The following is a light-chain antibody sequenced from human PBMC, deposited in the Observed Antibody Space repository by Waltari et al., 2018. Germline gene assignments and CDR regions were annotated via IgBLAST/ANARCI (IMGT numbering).Light chain of an antibody. CDR1: SGHSSNV. V-gene: IGLV4-69*01. CDR2: VNSDGSH. Sequence: QLVLTQSPSASASLGASVKLTCTLSSGHSSNVIAWHQQQPEKGPRDLMKVNSDGSHSKGDEIPDRFSGSSSGAQRYLTISSLQSGDEADYYCQTGGHGTWVFGGGTKLTVL. J-gene: IGLJ3*02. CDR3: QTGGHGTWV.